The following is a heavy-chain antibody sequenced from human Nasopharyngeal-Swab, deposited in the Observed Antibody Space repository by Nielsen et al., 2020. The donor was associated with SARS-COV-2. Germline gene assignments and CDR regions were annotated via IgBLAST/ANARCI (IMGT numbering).Heavy chain of an antibody. V-gene: IGHV3-30*14. Sequence: GGSLRLSCAASGFTFSSYAMHWVRQAPGKGLEWVAVISYDGSNKYYADSVKGRFTISRNNSKNTLYLQMNSLRAEDTAVYYCARGRGYDSSGSDYWGQGTLVTVSS. J-gene: IGHJ4*02. CDR3: ARGRGYDSSGSDY. D-gene: IGHD3-22*01. CDR1: GFTFSSYA. CDR2: ISYDGSNK.